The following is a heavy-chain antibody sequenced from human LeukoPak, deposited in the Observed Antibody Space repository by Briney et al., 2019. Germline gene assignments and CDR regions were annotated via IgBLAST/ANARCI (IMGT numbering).Heavy chain of an antibody. CDR3: ARHISYYDRVSFAFDI. D-gene: IGHD3-22*01. CDR2: IYYSGST. V-gene: IGHV4-31*03. CDR1: GGFISSGGYY. J-gene: IGHJ3*02. Sequence: SQTLSLTCTVSGGFISSGGYYWSWIRQHPGKGLEWIGYIYYSGSTYYNPSLKSRVTISVDTSKNQFSLKLSSVTAADTAVYYCARHISYYDRVSFAFDIWGQGTMVTVSS.